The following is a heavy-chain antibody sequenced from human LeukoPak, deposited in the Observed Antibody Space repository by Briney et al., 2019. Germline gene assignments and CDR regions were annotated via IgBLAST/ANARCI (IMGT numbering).Heavy chain of an antibody. CDR2: IYPGDSDT. D-gene: IGHD6-19*01. CDR3: ARDGYSSGWPFRTSHDDAFDI. V-gene: IGHV5-51*01. J-gene: IGHJ3*02. Sequence: GESLKISCKGSGYSFTSYWIGWVRQMPGKGLEWMGIIYPGDSDTRYSPSFQGQVTISADKSISTAYLQWNSLRAEDTAVYYCARDGYSSGWPFRTSHDDAFDIWGQGTMVTVSS. CDR1: GYSFTSYW.